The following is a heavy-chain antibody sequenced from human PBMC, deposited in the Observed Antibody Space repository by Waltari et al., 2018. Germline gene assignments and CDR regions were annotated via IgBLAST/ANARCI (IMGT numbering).Heavy chain of an antibody. CDR2: IWYDGSNK. V-gene: IGHV3-33*06. CDR3: AKVNCSSTSCFFDY. D-gene: IGHD2-2*01. J-gene: IGHJ4*02. Sequence: QVQLVESGGGVVQPGRSLRLSCAASGFTFSSYGMHWVRQAPGKGLEWVAVIWYDGSNKNYADSVKGRFTISRDNSKNTLYLQMNSLRAEDTAVYYCAKVNCSSTSCFFDYWGQGTLVTVSS. CDR1: GFTFSSYG.